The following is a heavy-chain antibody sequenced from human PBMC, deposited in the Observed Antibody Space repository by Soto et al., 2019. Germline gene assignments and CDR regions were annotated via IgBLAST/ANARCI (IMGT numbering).Heavy chain of an antibody. D-gene: IGHD6-19*01. CDR1: GGSISRSSYY. V-gene: IGHV4-39*07. J-gene: IGHJ6*02. CDR3: ARDHKGDSSGWYYYYYGMDV. Sequence: SETLSLTCTVSGGSISRSSYYWGWIRQPPGNGLERIGSIYYSGSTYYNPSLKSRVTISVDTSKNQFSLKLSSVTAADTAVYYCARDHKGDSSGWYYYYYGMDVWGQGTTVTVSS. CDR2: IYYSGST.